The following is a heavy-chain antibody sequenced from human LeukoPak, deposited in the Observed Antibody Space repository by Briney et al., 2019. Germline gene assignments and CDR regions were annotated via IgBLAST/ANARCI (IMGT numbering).Heavy chain of an antibody. CDR1: GGSISSYY. CDR3: ASRAGRNYYGMDV. CDR2: ACYSGRI. V-gene: IGHV4-59*01. J-gene: IGHJ6*02. Sequence: SETLSLTCTVSGGSISSYYWNWIRQPPGKGLEWIGYACYSGRINYNPSLKGRVTISVDTSKEEFSLKLSSVTAADTAVYYCASRAGRNYYGMDVWGQGATVTVSS.